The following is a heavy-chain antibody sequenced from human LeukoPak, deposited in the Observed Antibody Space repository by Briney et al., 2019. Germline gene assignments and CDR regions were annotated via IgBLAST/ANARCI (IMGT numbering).Heavy chain of an antibody. V-gene: IGHV4-34*01. CDR1: GGSFSGYY. CDR2: INHSGST. J-gene: IGHJ6*03. CDR3: ARRSSWNRYMDV. D-gene: IGHD6-13*01. Sequence: SETLSLTCAVYGGSFSGYYWSWIRQPPGKGLEWIGEINHSGSTNYNPSLKSRVTISVDTSKNQFSLKLSSVTAADTAVYYCARRSSWNRYMDVWGKGTTVTVSS.